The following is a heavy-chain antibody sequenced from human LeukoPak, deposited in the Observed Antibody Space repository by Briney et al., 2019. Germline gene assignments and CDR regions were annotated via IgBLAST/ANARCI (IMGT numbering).Heavy chain of an antibody. CDR2: IIPIFGTA. CDR3: ARELEGFTILSPFDS. V-gene: IGHV1-69*13. J-gene: IGHJ4*02. D-gene: IGHD2/OR15-2a*01. CDR1: GGTFSSYA. Sequence: SVKVSCKASGGTFSSYAISWVRQAPGQGLEWMGGIIPIFGTANYAQKFQGRVTITADESTSTAYMELSSLRSEDTAVYYCARELEGFTILSPFDSWGQGTLVTVSS.